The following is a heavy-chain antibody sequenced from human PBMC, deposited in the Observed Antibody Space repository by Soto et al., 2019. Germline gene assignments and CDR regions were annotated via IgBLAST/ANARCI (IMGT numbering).Heavy chain of an antibody. CDR2: IDPSDSYT. CDR3: ARMAVVVPAVGYYYGMDV. D-gene: IGHD2-2*01. V-gene: IGHV5-10-1*01. Sequence: GESLKISCKGSGYSFTSYWISWVRQMPGKGLEWRGRIDPSDSYTNYSPSFQGHVTISADKSISTAYLQWSSLKAPDTAMYYCARMAVVVPAVGYYYGMDVWGQGTTVTVSS. J-gene: IGHJ6*02. CDR1: GYSFTSYW.